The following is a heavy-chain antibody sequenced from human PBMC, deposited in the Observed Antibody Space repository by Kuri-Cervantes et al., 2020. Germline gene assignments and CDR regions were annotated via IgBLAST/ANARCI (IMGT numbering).Heavy chain of an antibody. J-gene: IGHJ4*02. V-gene: IGHV3-23*01. CDR1: GFTFSSYW. CDR3: TTGVGLGY. CDR2: ISGSGGST. D-gene: IGHD3/OR15-3a*01. Sequence: GESLKISCAASGFTFSSYWMHWVRQAPGKGLEWVSAISGSGGSTYYADSVKGRFTISRDNSKNTLYLQVNSLKTEDTAVYYCTTGVGLGYWGQGTLVTVSS.